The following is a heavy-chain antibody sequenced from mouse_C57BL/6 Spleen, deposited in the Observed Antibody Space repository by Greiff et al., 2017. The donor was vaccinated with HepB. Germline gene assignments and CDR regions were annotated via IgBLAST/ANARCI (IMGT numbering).Heavy chain of an antibody. J-gene: IGHJ2*01. CDR3: AREVDGRYYFDY. V-gene: IGHV1-82*01. Sequence: SGPELVKPGASVKISCKASGYAFSSSWMNWVKQRPGKGLEWIGRIYPGDGDTNYNGKFKGKATLTADKSSSTAYMQLSSLTSEDSAVYFCAREVDGRYYFDYWGQGTTLTVSS. CDR2: IYPGDGDT. CDR1: GYAFSSSW. D-gene: IGHD1-1*01.